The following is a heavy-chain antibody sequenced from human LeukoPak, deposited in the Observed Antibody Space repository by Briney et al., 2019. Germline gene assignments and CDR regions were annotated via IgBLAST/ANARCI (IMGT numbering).Heavy chain of an antibody. CDR3: TTYCSGRKFDY. D-gene: IGHD3-10*01. J-gene: IGHJ4*02. Sequence: GGSLRLSCAASGFSFSDAWMSWVRQIPGKGLEWVGRIESKTDGGTTDYAAPVKGRFTISRVDSTNTLYLQMNSLKSEDTAVYYCTTYCSGRKFDYWGQGILVTVSS. V-gene: IGHV3-15*04. CDR1: GFSFSDAW. CDR2: IESKTDGGTT.